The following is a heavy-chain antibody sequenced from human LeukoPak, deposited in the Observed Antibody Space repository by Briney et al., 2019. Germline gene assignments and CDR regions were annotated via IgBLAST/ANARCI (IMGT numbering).Heavy chain of an antibody. CDR3: ARDQWFGELIV. CDR2: IYYSGST. V-gene: IGHV4-59*02. D-gene: IGHD3-10*01. CDR1: GGSVSSYY. J-gene: IGHJ4*02. Sequence: SETLSLTCTVSGGSVSSYYWSWIRQPPGKGLEWIGYIYYSGSTNYNPSLKSRVTISVDTPKNQFSLKLSSVTAADTAVYYCARDQWFGELIVWGQGTLVTVSS.